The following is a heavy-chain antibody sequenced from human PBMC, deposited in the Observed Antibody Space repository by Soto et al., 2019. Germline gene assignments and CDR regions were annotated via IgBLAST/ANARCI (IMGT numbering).Heavy chain of an antibody. Sequence: PGGSLRLSCAASGFTFSSYWMHWVRQAPGKGLVWVSRINSDGSSTSYADSVKGRFTISRDNAKNTLYLQMNSLRAEDTAVYYCARDRKPPVEEYSSSPWHYYYYYYMDVWGKGTTVTVSS. CDR3: ARDRKPPVEEYSSSPWHYYYYYYMDV. CDR1: GFTFSSYW. D-gene: IGHD6-13*01. V-gene: IGHV3-74*01. J-gene: IGHJ6*03. CDR2: INSDGSST.